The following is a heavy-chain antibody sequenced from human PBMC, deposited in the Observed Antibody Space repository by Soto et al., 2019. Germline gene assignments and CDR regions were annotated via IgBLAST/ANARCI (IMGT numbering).Heavy chain of an antibody. J-gene: IGHJ3*02. CDR1: GFTFGDYA. CDR3: TGGDDFWSGYSYLTEDAFDI. D-gene: IGHD3-3*01. V-gene: IGHV3-49*03. Sequence: GGSLRLSCTASGFTFGDYAMSWFRQAPGKGLEWVGFIRSKAYGGTTEYAASVKGRFTISRDDSKSMAYLQMNSLKTEDTAVYYCTGGDDFWSGYSYLTEDAFDIWGQGTMVTVSS. CDR2: IRSKAYGGTT.